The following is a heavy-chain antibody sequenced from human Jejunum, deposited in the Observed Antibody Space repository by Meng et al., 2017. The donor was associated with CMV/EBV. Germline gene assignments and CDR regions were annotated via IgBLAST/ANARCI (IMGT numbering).Heavy chain of an antibody. CDR3: AKDGFDSSGYWYYFDY. J-gene: IGHJ4*02. D-gene: IGHD3-22*01. V-gene: IGHV3-33*06. CDR1: FSTYG. CDR2: ISFDGSNK. Sequence: FSTYGMHWVRQAPGKGLEWLAVISFDGSNKYYADSVKGRFTISRDNSKNTLYLQMNSLRAEDTAVYYCAKDGFDSSGYWYYFDYWGQGTLVTVSS.